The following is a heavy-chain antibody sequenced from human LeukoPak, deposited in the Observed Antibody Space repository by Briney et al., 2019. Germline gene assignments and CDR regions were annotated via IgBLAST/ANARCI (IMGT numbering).Heavy chain of an antibody. J-gene: IGHJ4*02. D-gene: IGHD3-22*01. CDR3: ARDARFLSSSGYYGFVDY. V-gene: IGHV3-7*01. CDR1: GFTFSSYG. CDR2: IKQDGSEK. Sequence: PGGSLRLSCAASGFTFSSYGMSWVRQAPGKGLEWVANIKQDGSEKYYVDSVKGRFTISRDNAKNSLYLQMNSLRAEDTAVYYCARDARFLSSSGYYGFVDYWGQGTLVTVSS.